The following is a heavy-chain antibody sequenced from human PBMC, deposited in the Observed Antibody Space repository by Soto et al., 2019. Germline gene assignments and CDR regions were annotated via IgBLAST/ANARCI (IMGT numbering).Heavy chain of an antibody. D-gene: IGHD1-26*01. V-gene: IGHV3-23*01. CDR1: RFIFSDYA. Sequence: DVQLLESGGGLVQPGGSLTLSCAASRFIFSDYAMNWVRQAPGKGLEWVSSIGGGNTDRYYADSVKGRFIISRDNSKNTMYLQMNSLRDDETAVYYCAKDAVSYNGKWDWFDSWGQGTLVTVSS. CDR3: AKDAVSYNGKWDWFDS. CDR2: IGGGNTDR. J-gene: IGHJ5*01.